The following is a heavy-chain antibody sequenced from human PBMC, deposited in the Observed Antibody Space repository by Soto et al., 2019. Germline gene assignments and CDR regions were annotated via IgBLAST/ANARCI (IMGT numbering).Heavy chain of an antibody. D-gene: IGHD3-10*01. V-gene: IGHV1-69*13. J-gene: IGHJ6*02. CDR2: IIPIFGTA. CDR3: ACRGYGSGSYSARQSDYYYGMDV. Sequence: ASVKVSCKASGGTFSSYAISWVRQAPGQGLEWMGGIIPIFGTANYAQKFQGRVTITADESTSTAYMELSSLRSEDTAVYYCACRGYGSGSYSARQSDYYYGMDVWGQGTTVTVSS. CDR1: GGTFSSYA.